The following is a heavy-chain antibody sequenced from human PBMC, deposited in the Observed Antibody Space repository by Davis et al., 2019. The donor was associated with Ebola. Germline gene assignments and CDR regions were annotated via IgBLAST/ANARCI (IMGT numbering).Heavy chain of an antibody. V-gene: IGHV4-59*01. D-gene: IGHD1-26*01. CDR1: GGSISSYY. CDR3: ARDGRGFDY. Sequence: SETLSLTCTVSGGSISSYYWSWIRQPPGKGLEWIGYIYSSGTTRYNPSLESRVTISVDTSKNQFSLKLNSVTAADTAVYYCARDGRGFDYWGRGTQVTVSS. CDR2: IYSSGTT. J-gene: IGHJ4*02.